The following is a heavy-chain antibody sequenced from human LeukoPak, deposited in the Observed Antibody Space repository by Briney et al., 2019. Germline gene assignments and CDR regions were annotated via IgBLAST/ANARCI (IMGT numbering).Heavy chain of an antibody. V-gene: IGHV3-48*01. Sequence: PGGSLRLSCAASGFTLSTYSMTWVRQAPGKGLEWVSYISSRSTVIYYADSMRGRFTISRDNAKNSLYLQVNSPRVEDTALYYCAREAVAGRGFDYWGQGTLVTVSS. J-gene: IGHJ4*02. CDR1: GFTLSTYS. CDR3: AREAVAGRGFDY. D-gene: IGHD6-19*01. CDR2: ISSRSTVI.